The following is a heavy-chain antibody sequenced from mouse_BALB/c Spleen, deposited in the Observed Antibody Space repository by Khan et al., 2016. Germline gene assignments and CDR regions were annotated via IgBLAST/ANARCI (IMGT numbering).Heavy chain of an antibody. CDR3: TRSSSACAWFAY. CDR1: GYTFTSYY. CDR2: INPNNGGT. J-gene: IGHJ3*01. Sequence: QVQLQQSGAELVKPGASVKLSCKASGYTFTSYYMYWVKQRPGQGLEWIGEINPNNGGTNFNEKFKSKATLTVDKSSSTAYMQLSRLTYEDSAVYDGTRSSSACAWFAYWGQGTLVTDSA. V-gene: IGHV1S81*02.